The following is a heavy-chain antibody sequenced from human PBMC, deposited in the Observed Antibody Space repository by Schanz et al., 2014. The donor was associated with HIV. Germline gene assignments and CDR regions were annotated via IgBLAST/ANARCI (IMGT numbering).Heavy chain of an antibody. V-gene: IGHV1-2*02. CDR1: GYTFTGYY. J-gene: IGHJ5*01. D-gene: IGHD2-2*01. CDR3: AKSRFQLHWFDS. Sequence: QVHLVQSGAEVRKPGASVKVSCKASGYTFTGYYIHWVRQAPGQGLEWMGWINTNNGGTNLAQKFQARVTMTRDTSINTAYMEMSSLRSDDTAVYYCAKSRFQLHWFDSWGQGTLVTVSS. CDR2: INTNNGGT.